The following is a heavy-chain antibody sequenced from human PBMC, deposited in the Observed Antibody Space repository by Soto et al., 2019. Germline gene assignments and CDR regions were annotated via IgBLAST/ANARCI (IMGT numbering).Heavy chain of an antibody. D-gene: IGHD6-25*01. V-gene: IGHV3-21*04. CDR1: GFTFSSYW. Sequence: GSLRLSCAASGFTFSSYWMSWVRQAPGKGLEWVSSISSSSSYIYYADSVKGRFTISRDNAKNSLYLQMNSLRAEDTAVYYCARVGLSAADFDYWGQGAPVTVSS. CDR3: ARVGLSAADFDY. CDR2: ISSSSSYI. J-gene: IGHJ4*02.